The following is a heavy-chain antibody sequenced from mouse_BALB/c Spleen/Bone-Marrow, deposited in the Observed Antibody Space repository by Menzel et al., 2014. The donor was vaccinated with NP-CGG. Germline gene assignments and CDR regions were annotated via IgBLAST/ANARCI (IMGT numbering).Heavy chain of an antibody. D-gene: IGHD1-1*01. CDR3: ARSGYGSNLYAMDY. Sequence: EVKVVESGGGLVRPGGSRKLSCAASGFTFSSFGMHWVRQAPEKGLEWVAYISSGSGTIYYADTVKGRFTISRDNPKNTLFLQMTSLRSEDTAMYYCARSGYGSNLYAMDYWGQGTSVTVSS. CDR2: ISSGSGTI. J-gene: IGHJ4*01. CDR1: GFTFSSFG. V-gene: IGHV5-17*02.